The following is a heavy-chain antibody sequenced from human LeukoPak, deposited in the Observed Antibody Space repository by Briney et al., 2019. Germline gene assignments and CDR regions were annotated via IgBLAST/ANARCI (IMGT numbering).Heavy chain of an antibody. V-gene: IGHV3-53*01. CDR2: IYSGGST. J-gene: IGHJ5*02. Sequence: GGSLRLSCAASGFTVSSNYMSWVRQAPGKGLVWVSVIYSGGSTYYADSVKGRFTISRDNSKNTLYLQMNSLRAEDTAVYYCARVGDSSGYYYVSWGQGTLVTVSS. CDR3: ARVGDSSGYYYVS. D-gene: IGHD3-22*01. CDR1: GFTVSSNY.